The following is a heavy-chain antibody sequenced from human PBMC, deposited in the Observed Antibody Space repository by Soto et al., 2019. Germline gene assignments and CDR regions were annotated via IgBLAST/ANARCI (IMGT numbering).Heavy chain of an antibody. V-gene: IGHV3-33*01. Sequence: PGGSLRLSCAASGFTFISYGMHWVRQAPGKGLEGVAVIWYDGSNKYYADSVKGRFTISRDNSKNTLYLQMNSLRAEDTAVYYCARDLYGLKVRGVILNYGLDVRGQGTTVTVSS. J-gene: IGHJ6*02. D-gene: IGHD3-10*01. CDR1: GFTFISYG. CDR3: ARDLYGLKVRGVILNYGLDV. CDR2: IWYDGSNK.